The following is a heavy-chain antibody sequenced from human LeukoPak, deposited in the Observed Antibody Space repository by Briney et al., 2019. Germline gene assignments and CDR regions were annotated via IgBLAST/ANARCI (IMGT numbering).Heavy chain of an antibody. V-gene: IGHV3-53*01. CDR1: GFTVSSSY. CDR3: ARDRVTRGYSYGIPLYGLDV. D-gene: IGHD5-18*01. CDR2: IYSGGNT. J-gene: IGHJ6*02. Sequence: PGGSLRLSCAASGFTVSSSYMIWVRQAPGKGLEWVSVIYSGGNTYYADSVKGRFTISRDNSKNTLYLQMNSLRAEDTAVYYCARDRVTRGYSYGIPLYGLDVWGQGTTVTVSS.